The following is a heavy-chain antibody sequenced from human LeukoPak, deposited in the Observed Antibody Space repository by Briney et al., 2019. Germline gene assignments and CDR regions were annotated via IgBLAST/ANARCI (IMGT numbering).Heavy chain of an antibody. Sequence: ASETLSLTCAVYGGSFSGYYWSWIRQPPGKGLEWIGEINHSGSTNYNPSLKSRVTISVDTSKNQFSLKLSSVTAADTAVYYCARAGGYSSGGSCPPYYYYGMDVWGQGTTVTVSS. J-gene: IGHJ6*02. CDR2: INHSGST. CDR3: ARAGGYSSGGSCPPYYYYGMDV. D-gene: IGHD2-15*01. CDR1: GGSFSGYY. V-gene: IGHV4-34*01.